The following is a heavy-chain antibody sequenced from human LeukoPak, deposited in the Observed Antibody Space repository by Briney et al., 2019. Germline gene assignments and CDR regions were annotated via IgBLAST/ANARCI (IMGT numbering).Heavy chain of an antibody. D-gene: IGHD3-10*01. V-gene: IGHV1-69*05. Sequence: SVKVSCKASGGTFSSYAISWVRQAPGQGLEWIGRIIPVFGTANYAQKFQGRVTITTDESTSTAYMELSSLRSEDTAVYYCARAGTENFSNNWFDPWGQGTLVTVSS. CDR2: IIPVFGTA. J-gene: IGHJ5*02. CDR3: ARAGTENFSNNWFDP. CDR1: GGTFSSYA.